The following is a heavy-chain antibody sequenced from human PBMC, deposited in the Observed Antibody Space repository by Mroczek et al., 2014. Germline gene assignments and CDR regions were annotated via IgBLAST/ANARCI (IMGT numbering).Heavy chain of an antibody. CDR2: FDPEDGET. D-gene: IGHD6-19*01. CDR3: ATPPRDSGWYGGAFDI. J-gene: IGHJ3*02. V-gene: IGHV1-24*01. CDR1: GYTLTELS. Sequence: QVQLVQSGAEVKKPGASVKVSCKVSGYTLTELSMHWVRQAPGKGLEWMGGFDPEDGETIYAQKFQGRVTMTEDTSTDTAYMELSSLRSEDTAVYYCATPPRDSGWYGGAFDIWGQGTMVTVSS.